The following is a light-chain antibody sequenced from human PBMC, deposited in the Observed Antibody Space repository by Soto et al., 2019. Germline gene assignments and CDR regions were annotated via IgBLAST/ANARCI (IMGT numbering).Light chain of an antibody. J-gene: IGKJ2*01. CDR3: QQYGSSPPYT. CDR2: GAS. CDR1: QSVSRSY. Sequence: EIVLTQSPGTLSLSPGERATLSCRASQSVSRSYLAWYQQKPGQAPRLLIYGASSRATGIPDRFSGSGSGTDFTVNISQLEPDDFAVYYCQQYGSSPPYTFGQRTKLEIK. V-gene: IGKV3-20*01.